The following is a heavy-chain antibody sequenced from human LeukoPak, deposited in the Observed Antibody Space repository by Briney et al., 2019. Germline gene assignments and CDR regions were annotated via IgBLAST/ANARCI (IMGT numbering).Heavy chain of an antibody. CDR1: GFTFSTYW. Sequence: GGSLRLSCAASGFTFSTYWMSWVRQAPGKGLELVATINQDGSEKYYVHSVKGRFTISRDNAKHSLYLQIDSLRAEDTAMFYCARDKQVGATLLDCWGQGTLVTVSS. CDR2: INQDGSEK. V-gene: IGHV3-7*01. D-gene: IGHD1-26*01. J-gene: IGHJ4*02. CDR3: ARDKQVGATLLDC.